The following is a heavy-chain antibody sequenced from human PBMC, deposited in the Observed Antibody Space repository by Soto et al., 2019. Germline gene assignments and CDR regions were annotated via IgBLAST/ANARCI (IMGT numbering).Heavy chain of an antibody. CDR2: IIPISGTA. CDR1: GGTFRNYV. CDR3: ARGWADFPH. J-gene: IGHJ1*01. Sequence: QVQLVQSGAAVKKPGSSVKGSCKASGGTFRNYVITWVRQAPGQGLECMGGIIPISGTANYAQKFQGRVTITADEHTRTVYMELSSLRSEDTAVYYCARGWADFPHWGQGTLVSVSS. V-gene: IGHV1-69*01. D-gene: IGHD1-26*01.